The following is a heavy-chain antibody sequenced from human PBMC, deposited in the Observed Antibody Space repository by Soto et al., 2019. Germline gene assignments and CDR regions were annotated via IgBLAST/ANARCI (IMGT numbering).Heavy chain of an antibody. J-gene: IGHJ4*02. CDR3: ARDGDPGYYDSKEAFDY. CDR2: ISSSSSYI. Sequence: KTGGSLRRSCAASGFTFSSYSMNWVRQAPGKGLEWVSSISSSSSYIYYADSVKGRFTISRDNAKNSLYLQMNSLRAEDTAVYYCARDGDPGYYDSKEAFDYWGQGT. D-gene: IGHD3-22*01. CDR1: GFTFSSYS. V-gene: IGHV3-21*01.